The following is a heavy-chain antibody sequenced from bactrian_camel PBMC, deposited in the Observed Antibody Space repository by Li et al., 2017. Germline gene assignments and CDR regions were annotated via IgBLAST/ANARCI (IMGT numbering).Heavy chain of an antibody. Sequence: HVQLVESGGGSVQVGGSLKLTCSASGITSALYCMGWFRQSQGKEREEVATITSDGDIRYAEFAKGRFILSKDQAKSILTLEINDLKPDDAGTYTCAADSSTCGAWLLSPPLFWGRGTQVTVS. CDR1: GITSALYC. CDR3: AADSSTCGAWLLSPPLF. D-gene: IGHD1*01. J-gene: IGHJ4*01. V-gene: IGHV3S53*01. CDR2: ITSDGDI.